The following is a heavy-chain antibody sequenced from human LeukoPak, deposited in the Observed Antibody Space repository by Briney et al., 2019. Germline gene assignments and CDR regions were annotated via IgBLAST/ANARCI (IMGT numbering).Heavy chain of an antibody. D-gene: IGHD6-13*01. V-gene: IGHV4-39*07. CDR2: IYYSGST. Sequence: SETLSLTCTVSGGSISSSSYYWGWIRQPPGKGLEWIGSIYYSGSTYYNPSLKSRVTISVDTSKNQFSLKLSSVTAADTAVYYCARDRGSSSWYGPPDYWGQGTLVTVSS. J-gene: IGHJ4*02. CDR3: ARDRGSSSWYGPPDY. CDR1: GGSISSSSYY.